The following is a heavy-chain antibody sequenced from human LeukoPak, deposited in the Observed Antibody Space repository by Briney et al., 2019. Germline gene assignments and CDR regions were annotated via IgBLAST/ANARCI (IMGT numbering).Heavy chain of an antibody. CDR2: ISYSGST. V-gene: IGHV4-59*08. CDR1: GGSIISYY. J-gene: IGHJ4*02. D-gene: IGHD5-24*01. CDR3: AKSRDGYNNYQFDY. Sequence: SPSLSLTCTVSGGSIISYYWCWIRQPPRKGLEWIGFISYSGSTHYNPSLKSRVTISVDTSKNQFSLKRSSVTAADMGVYYCAKSRDGYNNYQFDYWGQGTLVTVSS.